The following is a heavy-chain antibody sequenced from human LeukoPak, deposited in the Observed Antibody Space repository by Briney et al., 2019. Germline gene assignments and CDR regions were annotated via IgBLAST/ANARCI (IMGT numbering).Heavy chain of an antibody. CDR2: VCPSGANT. J-gene: IGHJ1*01. CDR1: GFTFNIHG. V-gene: IGHV3-23*01. D-gene: IGHD3-16*01. Sequence: GGSLRLSCVASGFTFNIHGMNWVRQAPGKGLGWVSGVCPSGANTYYADSVKGRFTISRDNSKNTVYLQMNSLRAEETAIYYCAKDDAWGRFYHWGQGTLVTVSS. CDR3: AKDDAWGRFYH.